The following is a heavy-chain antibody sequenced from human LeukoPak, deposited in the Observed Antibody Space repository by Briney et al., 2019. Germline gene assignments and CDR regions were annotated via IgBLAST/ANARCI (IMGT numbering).Heavy chain of an antibody. J-gene: IGHJ6*02. D-gene: IGHD2-15*01. CDR1: GGSISSYY. CDR2: IYYSGST. CDR3: ARTDIDYYYYGMDV. Sequence: NPSETLSLTCTVSGGSISSYYWSWIRQPPGKGLEWIGYIYYSGSTNYNPSLKSRVTISVDTSKNQFSLKLSSVTAADTAVYYCARTDIDYYYYGMDVWGQGTTVTVSS. V-gene: IGHV4-59*08.